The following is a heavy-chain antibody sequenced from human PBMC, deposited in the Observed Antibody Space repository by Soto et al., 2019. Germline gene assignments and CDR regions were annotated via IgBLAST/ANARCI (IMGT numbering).Heavy chain of an antibody. D-gene: IGHD6-19*01. J-gene: IGHJ5*02. Sequence: SETLSLTCAVHSGYFSGYYWSWIRQSTGKGLEWIGEINHSGSTNYNASLKSRVTISVETSKNQFSLKLSSVTAADTAGYYCARGSQGRGGYRWFDPWGQGTLVTVSS. CDR3: ARGSQGRGGYRWFDP. V-gene: IGHV4-34*01. CDR1: SGYFSGYY. CDR2: INHSGST.